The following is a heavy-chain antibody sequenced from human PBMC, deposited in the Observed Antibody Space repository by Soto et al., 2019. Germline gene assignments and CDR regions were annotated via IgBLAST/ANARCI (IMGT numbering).Heavy chain of an antibody. CDR1: GGSVSSYY. CDR2: IYYSGST. V-gene: IGHV4-59*08. Sequence: SETLSLTCTVSGGSVSSYYWSWIRQPPGKGLEWIGYIYYSGSTNYNPSLKSRVTISVDTSKNQFSLKLTSVTAADTAVYYCARHKENSAASDYWGQGTLVTVSS. D-gene: IGHD6-13*01. J-gene: IGHJ4*02. CDR3: ARHKENSAASDY.